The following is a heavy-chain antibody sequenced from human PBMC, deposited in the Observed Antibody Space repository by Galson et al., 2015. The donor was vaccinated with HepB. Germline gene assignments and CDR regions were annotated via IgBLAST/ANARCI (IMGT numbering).Heavy chain of an antibody. J-gene: IGHJ4*02. V-gene: IGHV2-5*01. D-gene: IGHD2-15*01. CDR3: ARRRWWALDF. CDR2: ISWNDNK. Sequence: PALVKPTQTLTLTCTFSGFALSTSGVAMGWIRQPPGKALEWLASISWNDNKRYSPSLKSRLTITKDTSKNQVVLTMTKMDPVDTATYYCARRRWWALDFWGQVTLVTVSS. CDR1: GFALSTSGVA.